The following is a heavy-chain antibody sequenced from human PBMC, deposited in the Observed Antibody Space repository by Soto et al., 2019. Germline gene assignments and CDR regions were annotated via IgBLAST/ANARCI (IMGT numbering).Heavy chain of an antibody. Sequence: GGSLRLSCAASGFTFSSYWMSWVRQAPGKGLEWVANIKQDGSEKYYVDSVKGRFTISRDNAKNSLYLQMNSLRAEDTAVYYCARPLWGDSSGYQGWYFDLWGRGTLVTVSS. D-gene: IGHD3-22*01. V-gene: IGHV3-7*01. CDR3: ARPLWGDSSGYQGWYFDL. CDR2: IKQDGSEK. J-gene: IGHJ2*01. CDR1: GFTFSSYW.